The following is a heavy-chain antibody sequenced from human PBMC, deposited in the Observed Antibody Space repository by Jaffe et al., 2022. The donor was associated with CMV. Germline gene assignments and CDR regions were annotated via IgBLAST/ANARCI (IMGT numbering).Heavy chain of an antibody. CDR2: IIPALDIK. J-gene: IGHJ5*01. CDR3: AGDPLGQRWQQSGVSWFDS. Sequence: QVHLVQSGAEVKKPGSSVKVSCKAAGDTFDRYAISWVRQAPGQGLAWMGRIIPALDIKNYAHNFQGRLTITADKSTSTAYMELNSLTFEDTAVYYCAGDPLGQRWQQSGVSWFDSWGRGTLVIVSS. CDR1: GDTFDRYA. D-gene: IGHD3-10*01. V-gene: IGHV1-69*09.